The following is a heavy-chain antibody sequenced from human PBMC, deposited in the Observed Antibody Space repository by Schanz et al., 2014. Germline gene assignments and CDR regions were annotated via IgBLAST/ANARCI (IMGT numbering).Heavy chain of an antibody. D-gene: IGHD6-13*01. V-gene: IGHV4-59*01. CDR3: ARARSWPDY. CDR2: IYYSGDT. CDR1: GGSISSYY. J-gene: IGHJ4*02. Sequence: QLQLQESGPGLVKPSETLSLTCTVSGGSISSYYWSWIRQPPGKGLEWIGYIYYSGDTNYNPSLKSRVTISVDTSKNQFSLNLISVTAADTAVYYCARARSWPDYWGQGTLVTVSS.